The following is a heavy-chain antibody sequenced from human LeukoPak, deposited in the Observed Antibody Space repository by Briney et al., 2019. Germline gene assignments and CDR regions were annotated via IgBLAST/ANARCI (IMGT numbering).Heavy chain of an antibody. CDR3: VRRQDRYYFDY. Sequence: TLSLTCAVSGGSVSGGGYSWSWIRQPPGKALEWLALIYWDDDNRYSPSLKSRLTITKDSSKNQVVLTMTNMDPVDTATYYCVRRQDRYYFDYWGQGTLVTVSS. V-gene: IGHV2-5*08. CDR2: IYWDDDN. J-gene: IGHJ4*02. D-gene: IGHD3-16*02. CDR1: GGSVSGGGYS.